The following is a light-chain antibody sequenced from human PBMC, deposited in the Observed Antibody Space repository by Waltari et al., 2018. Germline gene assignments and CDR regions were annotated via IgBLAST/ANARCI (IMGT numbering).Light chain of an antibody. V-gene: IGLV3-21*02. Sequence: SYVQTQPHSVSVAPGQTARITCGGDNIEAKSVHWYQQKPGQAPVVVVFDDSDRPSGIPERFSGANSGNTATLTISRVEGGDEADYFCQVWDSSGDLLVIFGGGTKLTVL. CDR3: QVWDSSGDLLVI. CDR1: NIEAKS. CDR2: DDS. J-gene: IGLJ2*01.